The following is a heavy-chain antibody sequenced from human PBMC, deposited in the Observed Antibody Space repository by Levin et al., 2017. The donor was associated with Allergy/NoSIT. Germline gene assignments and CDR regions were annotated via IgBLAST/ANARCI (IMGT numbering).Heavy chain of an antibody. CDR1: GYSFIDYY. Sequence: GESLKISCKASGYSFIDYYMHWVRQAPGQGLEWMGWINPNSGDTNYAQKFQGRVTMTRDTSISTAYVELSRLRSDDTAVYYCARDQNIAVAEYYFEYWGQGTLVTVPS. D-gene: IGHD6-19*01. V-gene: IGHV1-2*02. CDR3: ARDQNIAVAEYYFEY. J-gene: IGHJ4*02. CDR2: INPNSGDT.